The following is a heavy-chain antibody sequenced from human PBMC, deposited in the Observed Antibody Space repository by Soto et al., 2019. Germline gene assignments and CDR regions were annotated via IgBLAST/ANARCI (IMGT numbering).Heavy chain of an antibody. V-gene: IGHV4-31*03. CDR2: IYYSGST. Sequence: QVQLQESGPGLVKPSQTLSLTCTVSGGSISSGGYYWSWIRQHPGKGLEWIVYIYYSGSTYYNPSLKSRVTISVDTSKNPFSLKLSSVTAADTAVYYCAIYDSSGSRGFQHWGQGTLVTVSS. CDR1: GGSISSGGYY. D-gene: IGHD3-22*01. CDR3: AIYDSSGSRGFQH. J-gene: IGHJ1*01.